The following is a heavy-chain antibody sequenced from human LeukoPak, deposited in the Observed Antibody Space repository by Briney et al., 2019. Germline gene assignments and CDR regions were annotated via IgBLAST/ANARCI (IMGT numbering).Heavy chain of an antibody. CDR3: AKDPPYYDSSGVNWFDS. CDR1: GFTFSSYA. CDR2: ISGSGGST. J-gene: IGHJ5*01. V-gene: IGHV3-23*01. D-gene: IGHD3-22*01. Sequence: PGGSLRLSCAASGFTFSSYAMSWVRQAPGKGLEWVSAISGSGGSTYYADSVKGRFTISRDNSKNTLYLQMNSLRAEDTAVYYCAKDPPYYDSSGVNWFDSWGQGTLVTVSS.